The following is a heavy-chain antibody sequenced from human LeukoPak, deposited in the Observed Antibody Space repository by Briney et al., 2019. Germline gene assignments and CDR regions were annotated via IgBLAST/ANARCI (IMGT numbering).Heavy chain of an antibody. CDR2: ISGSGGST. V-gene: IGHV3-23*01. D-gene: IGHD6-13*01. CDR3: ARGTAAVDY. Sequence: GGSLRLSCAASGFSFSSYAMSWVRQAPGKGLEWVSAISGSGGSTYYADSVKGRFTISRDNAKNSLYLQMNSLRAEDTALYYCARGTAAVDYWGQGTLVTVSS. J-gene: IGHJ4*02. CDR1: GFSFSSYA.